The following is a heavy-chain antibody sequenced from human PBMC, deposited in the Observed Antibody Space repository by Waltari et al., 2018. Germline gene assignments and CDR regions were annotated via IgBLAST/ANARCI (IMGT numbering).Heavy chain of an antibody. CDR1: GYSISSGYY. D-gene: IGHD6-19*01. V-gene: IGHV4-38-2*02. Sequence: QVQLQESGPGLVKPSETLSLTCVVSGYSISSGYYLGWIRQPPGKGLEWIGSIYHSGSTYYNPSLKSRVTISVDTSKNQFSLKLSSVTAADTAVYYCAREIAVAGYQFDYWGQGTLVTVSS. J-gene: IGHJ4*02. CDR3: AREIAVAGYQFDY. CDR2: IYHSGST.